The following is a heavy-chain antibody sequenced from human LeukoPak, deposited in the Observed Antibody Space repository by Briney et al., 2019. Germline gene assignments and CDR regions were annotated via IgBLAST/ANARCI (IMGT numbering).Heavy chain of an antibody. Sequence: GGSLRLSCAASGYTFSSYEMNWVRQAPGKGLEWVSYISSSGSTIYYADSVKGRFTISRDNAKNSLYLQMNSLRAEDTAVYYCARDLGAAGSNYYYYMDVWGKGTTVTVSS. D-gene: IGHD6-13*01. CDR3: ARDLGAAGSNYYYYMDV. J-gene: IGHJ6*03. V-gene: IGHV3-48*03. CDR2: ISSSGSTI. CDR1: GYTFSSYE.